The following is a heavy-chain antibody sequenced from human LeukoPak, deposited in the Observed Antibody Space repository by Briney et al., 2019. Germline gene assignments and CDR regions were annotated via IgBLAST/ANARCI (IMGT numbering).Heavy chain of an antibody. CDR3: AREVSGYDSRYYYGMDV. CDR1: GFTFSSYS. D-gene: IGHD5-12*01. J-gene: IGHJ6*02. CDR2: ISSSSSTI. Sequence: GGSLRLSCAASGFTFSSYSMNWVSQAPGKGLEWVSYISSSSSTIYYADSVKGRFTISRDNAKNSLYLQMNSLRAEDTAVYYCAREVSGYDSRYYYGMDVWGQGTTVTVSS. V-gene: IGHV3-48*01.